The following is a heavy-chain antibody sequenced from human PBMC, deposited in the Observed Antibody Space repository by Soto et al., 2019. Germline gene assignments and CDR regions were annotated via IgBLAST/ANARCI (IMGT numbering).Heavy chain of an antibody. CDR3: AKRFGGWWYFDL. D-gene: IGHD3-16*01. V-gene: IGHV3-23*01. J-gene: IGHJ2*01. CDR1: GFTFSSYA. CDR2: INGSGDSR. Sequence: EVQLLESGGGLVQPGGSLRLSCAASGFTFSSYAMSWVRQAPGKGLEWVSTINGSGDSRYYADSVKGRFTISRDNSKNTLYLQMNSLRAEDTAVYYCAKRFGGWWYFDLWGRGTRVTVSS.